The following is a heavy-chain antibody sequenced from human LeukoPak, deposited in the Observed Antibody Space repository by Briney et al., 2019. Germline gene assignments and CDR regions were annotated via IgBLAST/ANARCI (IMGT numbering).Heavy chain of an antibody. J-gene: IGHJ6*02. D-gene: IGHD1-26*01. Sequence: SETLSLTCAVSAGSISSSNWWSWVRQSPVKGLEWIGKIYLYGTTNYNPSLKSRVTMSVDRSKNQFSLKLSSVTAADTAVYYCARQKWEQQGRDYYFYGLDVWGPGTTVTVSS. V-gene: IGHV4-4*02. CDR3: ARQKWEQQGRDYYFYGLDV. CDR2: IYLYGTT. CDR1: AGSISSSNW.